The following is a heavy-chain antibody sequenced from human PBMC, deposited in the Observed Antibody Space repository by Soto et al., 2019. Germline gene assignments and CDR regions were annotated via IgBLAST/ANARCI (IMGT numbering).Heavy chain of an antibody. D-gene: IGHD3-16*01. CDR3: ARISAYQFDY. J-gene: IGHJ4*02. V-gene: IGHV4-4*02. CDR2: IYHSGVT. CDR1: GGSIRSNNW. Sequence: SETLSLTCVVSGGSIRSNNWWSWVRQPPGKGLEWIGEIYHSGVTNYNPSLKSRVTISVDKSKIQFSLKLSSLTAADTAVYYCARISAYQFDYWGQGTLVTVSS.